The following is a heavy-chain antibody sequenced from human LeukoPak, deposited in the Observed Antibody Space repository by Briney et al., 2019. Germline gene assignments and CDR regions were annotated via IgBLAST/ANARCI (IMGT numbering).Heavy chain of an antibody. CDR3: ANYYYNSSGYLYGYFDY. CDR2: IIPIFGTA. Sequence: SVKVSCKASGGTFSSYAISWVRQAPGQGLEWMGGIIPIFGTANYAQKFQGRVTITTDESTSTAYMELSSLRSEDTAVYYCANYYYNSSGYLYGYFDYWGQGTLVTVSS. V-gene: IGHV1-69*05. J-gene: IGHJ4*02. D-gene: IGHD3-22*01. CDR1: GGTFSSYA.